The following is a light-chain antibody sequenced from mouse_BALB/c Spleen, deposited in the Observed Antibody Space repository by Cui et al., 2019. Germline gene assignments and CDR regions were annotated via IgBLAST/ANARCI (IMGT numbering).Light chain of an antibody. CDR2: LTS. J-gene: IGKJ5*01. Sequence: QIVLTQSPALMSASRWEKVTITCSASSSVSYMYWYQQKPRTSPKPWIYLTSNLASGVPARFSGSGSGTSYSLTIGSMEAEDAATYYCQQWSSNPPTFGAGTKLELK. CDR3: QQWSSNPPT. CDR1: SSVSY. V-gene: IGKV4-68*01.